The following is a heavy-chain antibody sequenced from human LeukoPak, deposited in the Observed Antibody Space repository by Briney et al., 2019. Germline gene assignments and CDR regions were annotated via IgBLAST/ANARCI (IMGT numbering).Heavy chain of an antibody. CDR3: ARGPRWEPPLGY. CDR1: GYSISSGYY. V-gene: IGHV4-38-2*01. Sequence: SETLSLTCAVSGYSISSGYYWGWIRQPPGKGLEWIGSIYHSGSTYYNPSLKSRVTISVDTSKNQFSLKLSSVTAADTAVYYCARGPRWEPPLGYWGQGTRVTVSS. D-gene: IGHD1-14*01. CDR2: IYHSGST. J-gene: IGHJ4*02.